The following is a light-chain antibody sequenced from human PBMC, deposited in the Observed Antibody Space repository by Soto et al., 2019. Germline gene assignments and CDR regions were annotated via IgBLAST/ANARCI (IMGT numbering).Light chain of an antibody. CDR3: QLYNSPPWT. CDR2: KAS. J-gene: IGKJ1*01. V-gene: IGKV1-5*03. CDR1: QRISSW. Sequence: DIPMTQSPSTLSASVGDRVTITCRASQRISSWLAWYQQRPGKVPRLLIYKASTLESGVPSRFSGSGSGTEFTLTISSLQPDDFATYYCQLYNSPPWTFGQGTKVEIK.